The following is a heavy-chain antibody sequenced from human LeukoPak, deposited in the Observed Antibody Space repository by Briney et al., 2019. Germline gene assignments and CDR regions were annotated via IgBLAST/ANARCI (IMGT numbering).Heavy chain of an antibody. CDR1: GFTFNSYA. CDR3: ARDQLAYSGYDTLFDY. CDR2: ISYDGSNK. D-gene: IGHD5-12*01. J-gene: IGHJ4*02. V-gene: IGHV3-30*04. Sequence: GGSLRLSCAASGFTFNSYAIHWVRQAPGKGLEGVAVISYDGSNKYYADSVKGRFTISRDNSKNTLYLQLNSLRPEDTAVYYCARDQLAYSGYDTLFDYWGQGTLVTVSS.